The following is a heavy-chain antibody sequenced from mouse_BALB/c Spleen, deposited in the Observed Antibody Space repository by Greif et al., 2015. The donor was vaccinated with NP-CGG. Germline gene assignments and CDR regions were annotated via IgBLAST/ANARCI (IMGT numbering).Heavy chain of an antibody. CDR1: GFAFSSYD. CDR2: ISSGGGST. J-gene: IGHJ1*01. V-gene: IGHV5-12-1*01. CDR3: ARHGGLYYYGSSPDFDV. D-gene: IGHD1-1*01. Sequence: EVKLVESGGGLVKPGGSLKLSCAASGFAFSSYDMSWVRQTPEKRLEWVAYISSGGGSTYYPDTVKGRFTISRDNAKNTLYLQMSSLKSEDTAMYYCARHGGLYYYGSSPDFDVWGAGTTVIVSS.